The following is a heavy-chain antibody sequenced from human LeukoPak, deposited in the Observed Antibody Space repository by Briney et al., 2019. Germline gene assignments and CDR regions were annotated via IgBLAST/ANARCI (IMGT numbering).Heavy chain of an antibody. CDR1: GFNFRSDA. Sequence: GGSLRLSCTASGFNFRSDAMHWVRQAPGKGLEWVAFIWYDGSNDHYADSVKGRFTISRDNSKNTLYLQMNSLRAEDTAVYYCAKVSGGGLYYDGMDVWGQGTTVTVSS. CDR2: IWYDGSND. J-gene: IGHJ6*02. V-gene: IGHV3-30*02. CDR3: AKVSGGGLYYDGMDV. D-gene: IGHD1-14*01.